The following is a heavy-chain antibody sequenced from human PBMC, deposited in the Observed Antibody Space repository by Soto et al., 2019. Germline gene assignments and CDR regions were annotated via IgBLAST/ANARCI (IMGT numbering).Heavy chain of an antibody. CDR1: GGTFSSYT. V-gene: IGHV1-69*08. J-gene: IGHJ3*02. Sequence: QVQLVQSGAEVKKPGSSVKVSCKASGGTFSSYTISWVRQAPGQGLEWMGRIIPILGIANYAQKFQGRVTITAHKSTVTAYMALSSLRSEDTAVYYCAREEGYSSGWYSKIDAFDIWGQGTMVTVSS. CDR2: IIPILGIA. D-gene: IGHD6-19*01. CDR3: AREEGYSSGWYSKIDAFDI.